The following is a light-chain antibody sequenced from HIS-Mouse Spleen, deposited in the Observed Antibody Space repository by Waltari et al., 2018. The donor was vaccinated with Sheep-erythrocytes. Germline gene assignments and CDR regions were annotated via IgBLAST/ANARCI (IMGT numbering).Light chain of an antibody. Sequence: QSALTQPRSVSGSPGQSVTISCTGTSSDVGGYNYFSWYQQHPGKAPKLMIYDVSKRPSGVPDRFSGSKSGSTASLTISGLQAEDEADYYCCSYAGSYNHVFATGTKVTVL. V-gene: IGLV2-11*01. CDR3: CSYAGSYNHV. CDR1: SSDVGGYNY. J-gene: IGLJ1*01. CDR2: DVS.